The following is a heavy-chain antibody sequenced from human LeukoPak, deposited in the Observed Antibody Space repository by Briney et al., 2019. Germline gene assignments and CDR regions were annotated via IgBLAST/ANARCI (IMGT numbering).Heavy chain of an antibody. D-gene: IGHD2-21*01. V-gene: IGHV4-59*01. Sequence: PSETLSLTCTVSGGSISSYYWSWIRQPPGKGLEWIGYIYYSGSTNYNPSLKSRVTISVDTSKNQFSLKLSSVTAADTAVYYCARAHIVAHWFDPWGQGTLVTVSS. J-gene: IGHJ5*02. CDR2: IYYSGST. CDR1: GGSISSYY. CDR3: ARAHIVAHWFDP.